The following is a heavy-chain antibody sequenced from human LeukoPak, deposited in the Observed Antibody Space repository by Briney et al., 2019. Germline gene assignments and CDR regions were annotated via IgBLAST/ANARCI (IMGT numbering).Heavy chain of an antibody. CDR1: GVSISSGDYY. Sequence: SETLSLTCTVSGVSISSGDYYWSWIRQPPGKGLEWIGYIYYSGSTYYNPSLKSRVTISVDTSKNQFSLKLSSVTAADTAVYYCAREGRDGGPVHYWGQGTLVTVSS. D-gene: IGHD5-24*01. CDR2: IYYSGST. V-gene: IGHV4-30-4*01. J-gene: IGHJ4*02. CDR3: AREGRDGGPVHY.